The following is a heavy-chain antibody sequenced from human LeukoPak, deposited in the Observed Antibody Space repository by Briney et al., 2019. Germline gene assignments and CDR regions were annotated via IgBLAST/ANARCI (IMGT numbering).Heavy chain of an antibody. V-gene: IGHV3-74*01. CDR1: GFTFSNYW. Sequence: GGSLRLSCASSGFTFSNYWMHWVRQAPGKGLVWVSRIKSDGSSTSYADSVKGRFTISRDNTKSTLYLQMNSLRDEDAAVYYCAREDIVATIDYWGQGTLVTVSS. CDR3: AREDIVATIDY. J-gene: IGHJ4*02. D-gene: IGHD5-12*01. CDR2: IKSDGSST.